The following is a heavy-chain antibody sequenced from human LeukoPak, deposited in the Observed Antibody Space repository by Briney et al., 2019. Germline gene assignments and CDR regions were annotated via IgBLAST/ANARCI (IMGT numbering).Heavy chain of an antibody. CDR3: ARDPGHSSTTLYGMDV. V-gene: IGHV3-23*01. Sequence: GGSLRLSCAASGFTFSSYAMSWVRQAPGKGLEWVSAISGSGGSTYYADSVKGRFTISRDNSKNTLYLQMNSLRAEDTAVYYCARDPGHSSTTLYGMDVWGQGTTVTVSS. CDR2: ISGSGGST. J-gene: IGHJ6*02. CDR1: GFTFSSYA. D-gene: IGHD6-13*01.